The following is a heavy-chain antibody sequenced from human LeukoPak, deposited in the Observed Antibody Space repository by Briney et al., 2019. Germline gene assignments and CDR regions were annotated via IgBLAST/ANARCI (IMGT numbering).Heavy chain of an antibody. CDR1: GFTFSSYA. CDR3: ARISRYYYYMDV. J-gene: IGHJ6*03. Sequence: LRLSCAASGFTFSSYAMSWIRQPPGKGLEWIGYIYYSGSTYYNPSLKSRVTISVDTSKNQFSLKLSSVTAADTAVYYCARISRYYYYMDVWGKGTTVTVSS. V-gene: IGHV4-30-4*08. CDR2: IYYSGST.